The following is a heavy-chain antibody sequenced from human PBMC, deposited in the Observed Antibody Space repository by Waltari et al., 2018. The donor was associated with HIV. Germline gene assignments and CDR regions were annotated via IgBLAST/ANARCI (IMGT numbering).Heavy chain of an antibody. CDR3: ARDSGSYYRFDY. J-gene: IGHJ4*02. CDR2: ISSSSRTI. CDR1: GFTFSSVS. D-gene: IGHD1-26*01. Sequence: EVQLVESGGGLVQPGGSLSLSCAASGFTFSSVSMNWVGQAPGKGLEWVSYISSSSRTIYYADSVKGRFTISRDNAKNSLYLQMNSLRDEDTAVYYCARDSGSYYRFDYWGQGTLVTVSS. V-gene: IGHV3-48*02.